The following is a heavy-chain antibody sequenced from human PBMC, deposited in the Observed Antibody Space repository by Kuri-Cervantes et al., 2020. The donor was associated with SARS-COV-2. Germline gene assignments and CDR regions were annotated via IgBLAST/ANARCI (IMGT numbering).Heavy chain of an antibody. J-gene: IGHJ4*02. CDR2: ISYDGRKI. D-gene: IGHD3-16*01. V-gene: IGHV3-30*04. Sequence: GGSLRLSCTASDFAFTNYPMHWVRQAPGKGLEWVALISYDGRKINYSESVKGRFTISRDNSQSALYLQMDSLTPEDTAPYYCARELSPGGSHLDYWGQGTLVTVSS. CDR1: DFAFTNYP. CDR3: ARELSPGGSHLDY.